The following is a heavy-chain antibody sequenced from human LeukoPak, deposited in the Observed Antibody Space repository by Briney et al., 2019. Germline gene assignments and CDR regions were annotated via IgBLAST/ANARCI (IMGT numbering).Heavy chain of an antibody. CDR3: ARDLVGATAFDI. D-gene: IGHD1-26*01. Sequence: PGGSLRLSCAASGFTFSSYAMHWVRQAPGKGLEYVPAISSNGGSTYYADSVKGRFTISRDNSKNTLYLQMGSLRAEDMAVYYCARDLVGATAFDIWGQGTMVTVSS. CDR2: ISSNGGST. J-gene: IGHJ3*02. CDR1: GFTFSSYA. V-gene: IGHV3-64*02.